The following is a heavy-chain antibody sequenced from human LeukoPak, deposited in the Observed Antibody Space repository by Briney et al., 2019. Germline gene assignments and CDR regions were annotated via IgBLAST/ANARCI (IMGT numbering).Heavy chain of an antibody. J-gene: IGHJ4*02. CDR2: IIPIFGTA. V-gene: IGHV1-69*05. D-gene: IGHD2-15*01. CDR3: ARDAKKGYCSGGSCDGFDY. CDR1: GYTFTRYA. Sequence: GASVKVSCKASGYTFTRYAMHWVRQAPGQGLEWMGGIIPIFGTANYAQKFRGRVTITTDESTSTAYMELSSLRSEDTAVYYCARDAKKGYCSGGSCDGFDYWGQGTLVTVSS.